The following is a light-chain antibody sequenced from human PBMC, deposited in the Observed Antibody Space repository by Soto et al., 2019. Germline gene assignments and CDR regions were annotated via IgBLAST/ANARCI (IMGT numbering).Light chain of an antibody. Sequence: EIVLTQSPGTLSLSPGERATLSCRASQSVSSSYLAWYQQKPGQAPRLLIYGASSRATGIPDRFSGSGSGTDFTLTISRLEPEDFATYYCQKYDRAPRTFGQGTKVDIK. CDR2: GAS. CDR3: QKYDRAPRT. V-gene: IGKV3-20*01. J-gene: IGKJ1*01. CDR1: QSVSSSY.